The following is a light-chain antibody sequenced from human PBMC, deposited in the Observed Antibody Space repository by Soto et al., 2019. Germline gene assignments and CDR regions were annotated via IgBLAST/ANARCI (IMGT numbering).Light chain of an antibody. V-gene: IGKV3-20*01. Sequence: EIVLTQSPGTLSASPGERATLSCRASQSFSSRYLAWYQQKPGQAPRLLIYGVSVRATGIPDRFRGSGSGSVFTLTISRLEPEDFAVYYCQQYDSYPYTFGQGNKVEIK. CDR3: QQYDSYPYT. CDR1: QSFSSRY. J-gene: IGKJ2*01. CDR2: GVS.